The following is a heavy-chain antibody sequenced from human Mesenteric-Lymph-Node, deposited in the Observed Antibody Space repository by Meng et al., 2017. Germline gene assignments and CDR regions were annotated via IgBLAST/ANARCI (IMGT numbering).Heavy chain of an antibody. CDR3: AKEMGAVGTPYFDY. J-gene: IGHJ4*02. V-gene: IGHV3-23*01. D-gene: IGHD6-13*01. Sequence: EVQLLESGGGLVQPGGSQRLSCAASGFSFSNYAISWVRQAPGKGLEWVSAFSGSDGGTHYADSVKGRFTISRDSSKNTLYLQMNSLRAEDTAIYYCAKEMGAVGTPYFDYWGQGTLVTVSS. CDR2: FSGSDGGT. CDR1: GFSFSNYA.